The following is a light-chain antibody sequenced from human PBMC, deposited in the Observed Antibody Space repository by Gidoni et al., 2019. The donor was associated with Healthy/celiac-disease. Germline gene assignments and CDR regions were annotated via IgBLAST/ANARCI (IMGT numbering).Light chain of an antibody. Sequence: QSALTQPASVSGSPGQSITISCTGTSSDVGGYNYVSWYQQHPGKAPKLMIYEVSNRPSGVSNRFSGSKSGNTPSLTISGLQAEDEADYYCSSYTSSSPVVFGGGTKLTVL. J-gene: IGLJ2*01. V-gene: IGLV2-14*01. CDR2: EVS. CDR1: SSDVGGYNY. CDR3: SSYTSSSPVV.